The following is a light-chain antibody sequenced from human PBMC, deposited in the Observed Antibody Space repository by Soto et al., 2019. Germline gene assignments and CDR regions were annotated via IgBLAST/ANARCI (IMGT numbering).Light chain of an antibody. J-gene: IGLJ1*01. CDR3: SSYTSSSTLYV. V-gene: IGLV2-14*01. CDR1: SSDVGDNNY. Sequence: QSVLTQPASVSGSPGQSITISCTGNSSDVGDNNYVSWYQQHPGKAPKLMIYDVTHRPSGISNRFSGPKSGNTASLTISGLQAEDEADYYCSSYTSSSTLYVFGTGTKLTVL. CDR2: DVT.